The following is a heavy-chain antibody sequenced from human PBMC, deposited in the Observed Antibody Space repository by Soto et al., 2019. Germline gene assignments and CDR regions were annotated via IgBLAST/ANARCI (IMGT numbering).Heavy chain of an antibody. CDR1: GFSLSTSGVG. V-gene: IGHV2-5*02. J-gene: IGHJ4*02. Sequence: QITLKESGPTLVKPTQTLTLTCTFSGFSLSTSGVGVGWIRQPPGKALEWLALIYWDDDKRYSPSLKSRLTITKETSKNQVVLTMTNMDPVDKATYYCAQTDLKGSGSLPADYWGQGTLVTVSS. CDR3: AQTDLKGSGSLPADY. D-gene: IGHD3-10*01. CDR2: IYWDDDK.